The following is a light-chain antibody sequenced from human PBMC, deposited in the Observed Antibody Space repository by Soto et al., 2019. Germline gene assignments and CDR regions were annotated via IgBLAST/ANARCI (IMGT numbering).Light chain of an antibody. J-gene: IGKJ4*01. CDR3: QKYDYLSLT. CDR2: DAS. V-gene: IGKV1-33*01. Sequence: DIQITQAPSALSASVGDRVTITCQAIQDITNSFTWYQQKKRKDPNLLIFDASNLDAGVPSRLSGSGSVTSVTFTIHSRHPEDVATYYCQKYDYLSLTFAGGTKVEIK. CDR1: QDITNS.